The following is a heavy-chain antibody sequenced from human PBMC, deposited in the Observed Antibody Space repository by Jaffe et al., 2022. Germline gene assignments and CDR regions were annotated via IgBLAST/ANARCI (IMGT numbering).Heavy chain of an antibody. V-gene: IGHV3-23*01. CDR2: ISGSGGST. CDR1: GFTFSSYA. J-gene: IGHJ4*02. CDR3: AKDGTYYYGSGSYSAFDY. D-gene: IGHD3-10*01. Sequence: EVQLLESGGGLVQPGGSLRLSCAASGFTFSSYAMSWVRQAPGKGLEWVSAISGSGGSTYYADSVKGRFTISRDNSKNTLYLQMNSLRAEDTAVYYCAKDGTYYYGSGSYSAFDYWGQGTLVTVSS.